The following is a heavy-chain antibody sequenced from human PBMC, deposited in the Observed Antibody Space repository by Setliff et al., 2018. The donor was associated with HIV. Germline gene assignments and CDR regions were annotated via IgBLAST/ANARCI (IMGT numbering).Heavy chain of an antibody. CDR1: GYIFTNYG. Sequence: GASLTISCKASGYIFTNYGIGWVRQMPGKGLEWRGVIYPGDSAIRDSTSFQGQVSISAETSITTAYLQWSSLKASDTAMDYCTRRRRAPGTGDFEAYWGQGTLVTVSS. V-gene: IGHV5-51*01. CDR2: IYPGDSAI. D-gene: IGHD3-9*01. CDR3: TRRRRAPGTGDFEAY. J-gene: IGHJ4*02.